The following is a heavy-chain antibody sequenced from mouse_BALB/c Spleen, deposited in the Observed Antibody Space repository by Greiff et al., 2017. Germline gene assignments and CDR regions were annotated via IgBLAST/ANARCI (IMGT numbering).Heavy chain of an antibody. V-gene: IGHV2-2*02. CDR1: GFSLTSYG. CDR2: IWSGGST. CDR3: ARGDYYGSSYGWFAY. Sequence: QVQLQQSGPGLVQPSQSLSITCTVSGFSLTSYGVHWVRQSPGKGLEWLGVIWSGGSTDYNAAFISRLSISKDNSKSQVFFKMNSLQANDTAIYYCARGDYYGSSYGWFAYWGQGTLVTVSA. J-gene: IGHJ3*01. D-gene: IGHD1-1*01.